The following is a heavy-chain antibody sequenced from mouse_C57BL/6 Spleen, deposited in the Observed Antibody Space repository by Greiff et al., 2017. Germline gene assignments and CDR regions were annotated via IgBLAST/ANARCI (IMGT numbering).Heavy chain of an antibody. J-gene: IGHJ2*01. Sequence: VQLQQSGPGLVKPSQSLSLTCSVTGYSITSGYYWNWIRQFPGNKLEWMGYISYDGSNNYNPSLKNRISITRDTSKNQFFMKLNSVTTEYTTTYYCARDDDGNSYNYWGQGTTLTVSS. D-gene: IGHD1-1*01. CDR1: GYSITSGYY. V-gene: IGHV3-6*01. CDR3: ARDDDGNSYNY. CDR2: ISYDGSN.